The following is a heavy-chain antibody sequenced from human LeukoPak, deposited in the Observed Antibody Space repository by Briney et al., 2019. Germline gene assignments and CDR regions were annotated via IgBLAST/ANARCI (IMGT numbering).Heavy chain of an antibody. J-gene: IGHJ4*02. CDR2: INPNSGGT. Sequence: ASVKVSCKASGYTFTGYYMHWVRQAPGQGLEWMGWINPNSGGTNYAQKFQGRVTMTRDTSISTAYMELSRLRSDDTAVYYCATAGYYYDSSGYYPWGYWGQGTLVTVSS. V-gene: IGHV1-2*02. CDR1: GYTFTGYY. D-gene: IGHD3-22*01. CDR3: ATAGYYYDSSGYYPWGY.